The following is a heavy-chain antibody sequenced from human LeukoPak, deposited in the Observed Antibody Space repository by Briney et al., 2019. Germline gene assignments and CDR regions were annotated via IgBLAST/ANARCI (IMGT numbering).Heavy chain of an antibody. CDR2: VRYDGGKK. D-gene: IGHD5-18*01. V-gene: IGHV3-30*02. CDR1: GFTFSTYG. Sequence: GGSLRLSCAASGFTFSTYGMHWVRQAPGKGLEWVAFVRYDGGKKYYTNSVKGRFTISRDNSKNTLYLQMNSLRAEDTAVYYCAKDQKRGYSYGYLFYYYYMDVWGKGTTVTVSS. CDR3: AKDQKRGYSYGYLFYYYYMDV. J-gene: IGHJ6*03.